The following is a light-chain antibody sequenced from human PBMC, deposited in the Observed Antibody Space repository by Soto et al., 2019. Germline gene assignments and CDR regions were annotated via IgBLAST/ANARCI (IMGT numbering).Light chain of an antibody. V-gene: IGKV1-39*01. J-gene: IGKJ1*01. CDR3: QQSYVSSWT. CDR1: RNITTH. Sequence: IQMTQSPSSLSASVGDRVTITCRPSRNITTHLNWYLQKPGRAPNLLIYEASTLQTGVPSRFSGGGSGTDSTLTIDSLQPEDFATYYCQQSYVSSWTFGQGTKVDIK. CDR2: EAS.